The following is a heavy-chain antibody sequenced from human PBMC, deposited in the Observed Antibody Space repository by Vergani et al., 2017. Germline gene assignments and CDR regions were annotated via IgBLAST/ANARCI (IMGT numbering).Heavy chain of an antibody. CDR2: TRYDGIVE. Sequence: QVQLVESGGGVVQPGGSLRLSCAASGFTFTNYGMHWVRQAPGKGLEWVAFTRYDGIVEYYGDSVRGRFTISRDNSKNTLYLQMNRLRPEDTAVYYCATAGAAYWRGASCYDFFEYWCQGTLVTVAS. J-gene: IGHJ4*02. V-gene: IGHV3-30*02. CDR3: ATAGAAYWRGASCYDFFEY. CDR1: GFTFTNYG. D-gene: IGHD2-15*01.